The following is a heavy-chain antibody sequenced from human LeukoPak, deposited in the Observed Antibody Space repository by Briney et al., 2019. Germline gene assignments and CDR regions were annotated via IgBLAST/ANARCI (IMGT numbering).Heavy chain of an antibody. CDR3: AGWGPYFDY. CDR1: GGSISSSSYY. CDR2: IYYTGST. Sequence: SETLSLTCTVSGGSISSSSYYWGWIRQPPGKGLEWIGSIYYTGSTSYTPSLKSRVTMSFDKSKNLFSLKLTSVTAADTAVYYCAGWGPYFDYWGKEPWSPSPQ. D-gene: IGHD7-27*01. V-gene: IGHV4-39*07. J-gene: IGHJ4*01.